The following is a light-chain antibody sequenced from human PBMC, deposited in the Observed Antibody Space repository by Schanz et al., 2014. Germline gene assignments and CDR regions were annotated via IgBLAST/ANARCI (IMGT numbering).Light chain of an antibody. Sequence: IQMTQSPSTLSASVGDRVTISCRASQSVSRWLAWYHQKPGTAPKILIYKASSLQSDVPSRFSASGSGTEFTLTINSLQPDDFGTFYCQQYDSSPYTFGQGTKLKI. J-gene: IGKJ2*01. V-gene: IGKV1-5*03. CDR2: KAS. CDR3: QQYDSSPYT. CDR1: QSVSRW.